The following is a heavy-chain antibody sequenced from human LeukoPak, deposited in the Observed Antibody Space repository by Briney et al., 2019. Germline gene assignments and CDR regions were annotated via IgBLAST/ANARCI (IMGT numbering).Heavy chain of an antibody. CDR3: APPGSVSFMLHYFDY. CDR1: GSTFSNYA. V-gene: IGHV3-30-3*01. Sequence: GRSLRLSCAASGSTFSNYAMHWVRQAPGKGLEWVAVISSEVDKKYYADSVEGRFTISRDNSKYTLYLQMNSLTPEDTAVYYCAPPGSVSFMLHYFDYWGQGTLVTVSS. D-gene: IGHD3-16*01. CDR2: ISSEVDKK. J-gene: IGHJ4*02.